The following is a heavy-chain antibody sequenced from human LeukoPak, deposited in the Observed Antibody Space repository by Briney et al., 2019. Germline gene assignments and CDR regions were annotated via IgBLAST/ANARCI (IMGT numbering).Heavy chain of an antibody. D-gene: IGHD1-26*01. CDR2: MYYNGDT. CDR1: GGSTISGSSY. J-gene: IGHJ4*02. CDR3: ARHEHSGILLDN. Sequence: SETLSLTCTVSGGSTISGSSYWAWIRQPPGKGLEWIGSMYYNGDTYYNTSLKSRVTISGDTPKNQFFLKLSSVTAADTAVYYCARHEHSGILLDNWGQGTLVTVSS. V-gene: IGHV4-39*01.